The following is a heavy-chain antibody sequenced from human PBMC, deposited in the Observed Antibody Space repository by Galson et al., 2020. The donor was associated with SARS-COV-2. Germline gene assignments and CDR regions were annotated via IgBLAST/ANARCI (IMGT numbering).Heavy chain of an antibody. CDR2: MNPNSGNT. D-gene: IGHD2-15*01. V-gene: IGHV1-8*01. Sequence: ASVKVSCKASGYTFTSYDINWVRQATGQGLEWMGWMNPNSGNTGYAQKFQGRVTMTRNTSISTAYMELSSLRSEDTAVYYCARSVVQLRYCSGGSCLNWFDPWGQGTLVTVSS. J-gene: IGHJ5*02. CDR3: ARSVVQLRYCSGGSCLNWFDP. CDR1: GYTFTSYD.